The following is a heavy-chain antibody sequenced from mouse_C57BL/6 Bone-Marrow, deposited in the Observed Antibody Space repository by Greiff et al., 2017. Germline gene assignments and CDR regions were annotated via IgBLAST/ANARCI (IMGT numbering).Heavy chain of an antibody. V-gene: IGHV1-55*01. J-gene: IGHJ3*01. CDR1: GYTFTSYW. Sequence: VQLQQPGAELVKPGASVKMSCKASGYTFTSYWITWVKQRPGQGLEWIGDIYPGSGSTNYNEKFESKATLTADTSSSTAYMQLSSLTSEDSAVYYGAKSAFYYYGHWFAYGGQGTLVTVSA. CDR2: IYPGSGST. D-gene: IGHD1-1*01. CDR3: AKSAFYYYGHWFAY.